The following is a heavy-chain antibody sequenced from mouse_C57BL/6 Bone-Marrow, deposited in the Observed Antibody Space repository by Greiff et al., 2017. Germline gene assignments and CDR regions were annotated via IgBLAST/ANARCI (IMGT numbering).Heavy chain of an antibody. Sequence: ESGPGLVKPSQSLSLTCSVTGYSITSGYYWNWIRQFPGNKLEWMGYISYDGSNNYNPSLKNRISITRDTSKNQFFLKLNSVTTEDTATYYCARPVVDWYFDVWGTGTTVTVAS. CDR1: GYSITSGYY. J-gene: IGHJ1*03. V-gene: IGHV3-6*01. CDR3: ARPVVDWYFDV. CDR2: ISYDGSN. D-gene: IGHD1-1*01.